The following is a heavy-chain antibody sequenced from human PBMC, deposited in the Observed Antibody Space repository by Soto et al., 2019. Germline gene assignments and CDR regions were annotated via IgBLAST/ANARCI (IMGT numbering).Heavy chain of an antibody. D-gene: IGHD5-12*01. CDR1: GGTFSSYT. Sequence: QVQLVQSGAEVKKPGSSVTVSCKASGGTFSSYTISWVRQAPGQGLEWMGGIIPIFGTANYAQKFQGRVNITVYESTSTGYIELSSLRSEDTAGYYCARGNHRWLQLWYFDLWGRGTLVTVSS. V-gene: IGHV1-69*12. J-gene: IGHJ2*01. CDR2: IIPIFGTA. CDR3: ARGNHRWLQLWYFDL.